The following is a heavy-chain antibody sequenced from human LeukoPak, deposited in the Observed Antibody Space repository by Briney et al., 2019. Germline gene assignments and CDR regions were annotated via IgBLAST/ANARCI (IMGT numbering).Heavy chain of an antibody. D-gene: IGHD3-10*01. J-gene: IGHJ5*02. V-gene: IGHV4-61*02. Sequence: SGTLSLTCTVSGGSISSGSYYWSWIRQPAGKGLEWIGRIYTSGSTNYNPSLKSRVTISVDTSKNQFSLKLSSVTAADTAVYYCASRRECIRPNPSYP. CDR3: ASRRECIRPNPSYP. CDR1: GGSISSGSYY. CDR2: IYTSGST.